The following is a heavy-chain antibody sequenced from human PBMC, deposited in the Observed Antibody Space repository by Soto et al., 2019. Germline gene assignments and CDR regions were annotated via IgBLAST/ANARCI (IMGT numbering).Heavy chain of an antibody. Sequence: GESLKISCKGSGYSFTSYKIGWVRQMPGKGLEWMGIIYPGDSATRYSPSFQGQVTISADKSISTAYLQWSSLKASDTALYYCARHATYYDILSGYYFDYWRQLTLVTASS. V-gene: IGHV5-51*01. J-gene: IGHJ4*02. CDR1: GYSFTSYK. CDR2: IYPGDSAT. D-gene: IGHD3-9*01. CDR3: ARHATYYDILSGYYFDY.